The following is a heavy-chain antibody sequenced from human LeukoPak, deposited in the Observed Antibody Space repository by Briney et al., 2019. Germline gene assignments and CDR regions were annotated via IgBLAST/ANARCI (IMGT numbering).Heavy chain of an antibody. V-gene: IGHV3-23*01. CDR2: VTGRGSST. CDR1: GFTFSNYA. Sequence: GASLRLSCVASGFTFSNYAMSWVRQAPGKRLEWVSAVTGRGSSTYYADSVKGRFTISRDNSRSTLFLQMNSLRAEDTAIYYCAKWGDFDILTGYYVSDFWGQGTLVTVSS. CDR3: AKWGDFDILTGYYVSDF. J-gene: IGHJ4*02. D-gene: IGHD3-9*01.